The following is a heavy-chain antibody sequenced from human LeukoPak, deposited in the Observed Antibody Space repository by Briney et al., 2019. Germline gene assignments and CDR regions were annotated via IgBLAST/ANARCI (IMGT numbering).Heavy chain of an antibody. CDR2: IYYSGNT. Sequence: SETLSLTCTVSGGSISTYYWTWMRQPPGKGLEWIGYIYYSGNTNYNPALQSRVTISLDTSKNQFSLKLNSVTAADTAVYYCARRVTGRGTYYLDYWGQGSLVTVSS. J-gene: IGHJ4*02. D-gene: IGHD3-16*01. CDR3: ARRVTGRGTYYLDY. V-gene: IGHV4-59*08. CDR1: GGSISTYY.